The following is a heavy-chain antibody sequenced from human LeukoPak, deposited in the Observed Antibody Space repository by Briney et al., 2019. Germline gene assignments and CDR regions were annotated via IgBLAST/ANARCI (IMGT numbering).Heavy chain of an antibody. CDR3: AKDKIFGGELDY. CDR2: ISWNSGTI. Sequence: GGSLRLSCAASGFTFDDYAMHWVRQAPGKGLEWVSGISWNSGTIGYADPVKGRFTISRDNAKNSLYLQMNSLRAEDTALYYCAKDKIFGGELDYWGQGTLVTVSS. V-gene: IGHV3-9*01. J-gene: IGHJ4*02. D-gene: IGHD3-10*01. CDR1: GFTFDDYA.